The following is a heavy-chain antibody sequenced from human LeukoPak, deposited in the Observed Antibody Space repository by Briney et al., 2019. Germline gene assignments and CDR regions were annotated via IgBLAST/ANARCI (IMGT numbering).Heavy chain of an antibody. CDR3: TTDRPTYLWFGELLQRYYYYYGMDV. J-gene: IGHJ6*02. V-gene: IGHV3-15*07. CDR1: GFTFSNAW. CDR2: IKSKTGGGTT. D-gene: IGHD3-10*01. Sequence: GGSLRLSCAASGFTFSNAWMNWVRQAPGKGLEWVGRIKSKTGGGTTDYAAPVKGRFTISRDDSKNTLYLQMNSLKTEDTAVYYCTTDRPTYLWFGELLQRYYYYYGMDVWGQGTTVTVSS.